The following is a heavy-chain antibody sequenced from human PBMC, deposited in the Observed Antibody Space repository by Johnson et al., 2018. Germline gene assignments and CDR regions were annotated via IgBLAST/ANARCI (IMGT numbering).Heavy chain of an antibody. CDR2: IWYDGSNK. CDR3: ARAREGDGMDV. J-gene: IGHJ6*02. D-gene: IGHD6-6*01. CDR1: GFPFSSYD. V-gene: IGHV3-33*01. Sequence: VQLVESGGGVVQPGRSLRLSCAASGFPFSSYDMHWVRPAPGMGLEWVAVIWYDGSNKYYADSVKGRFTISRDNSKNTLYLQMNSLRAEDTAIYYCARAREGDGMDVWGQGTTVTVSS.